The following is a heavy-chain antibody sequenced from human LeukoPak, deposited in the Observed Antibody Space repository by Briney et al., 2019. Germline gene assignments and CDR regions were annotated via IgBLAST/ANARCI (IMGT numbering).Heavy chain of an antibody. CDR1: GGTFSSYA. CDR3: ARAGSGGYELHY. D-gene: IGHD5-12*01. V-gene: IGHV1-69*04. CDR2: IIPIFGIA. Sequence: SVKVSCKASGGTFSSYAISWVRQAPGQGLEWMGRIIPIFGIANYAQKFQGRVTITADKSTSTAYMELSSLRSEDTTVYYCARAGSGGYELHYWGQGTLVTVSS. J-gene: IGHJ4*02.